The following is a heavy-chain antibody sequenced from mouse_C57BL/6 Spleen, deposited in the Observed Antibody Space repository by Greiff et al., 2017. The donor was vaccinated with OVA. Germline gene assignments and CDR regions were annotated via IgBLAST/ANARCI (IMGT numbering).Heavy chain of an antibody. V-gene: IGHV1-64*01. J-gene: IGHJ2*01. Sequence: QVQLQQPGAELVKPGASVKLSCKASGYTFTSYWMHWVKQRPGQGLEWIGMIHPNSGSTNYNKKFKSKATLTVDKSSSTAYMQLSSLTSEDSAVYYCARGGDGRTPFDYWGQGTTLTVSS. CDR2: IHPNSGST. CDR1: GYTFTSYW. CDR3: ARGGDGRTPFDY. D-gene: IGHD1-1*01.